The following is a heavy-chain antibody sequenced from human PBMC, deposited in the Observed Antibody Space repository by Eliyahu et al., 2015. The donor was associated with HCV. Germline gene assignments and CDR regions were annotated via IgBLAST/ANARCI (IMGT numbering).Heavy chain of an antibody. J-gene: IGHJ4*02. CDR3: ARDYTSSWYVLDS. CDR1: GYSFRNYD. CDR2: MKPSSGNT. V-gene: IGHV1-8*01. Sequence: QVQLVQSGAEVRKPGASVRVXCKASGYSFRNYDIHWVRQATRQGLEWMGWMKPSSGNTGHTQKFQDRVTMTRNTSINTAYMELSSLTFEDTAVYYCARDYTSSWYVLDSWGQGTLVTVSS. D-gene: IGHD6-13*01.